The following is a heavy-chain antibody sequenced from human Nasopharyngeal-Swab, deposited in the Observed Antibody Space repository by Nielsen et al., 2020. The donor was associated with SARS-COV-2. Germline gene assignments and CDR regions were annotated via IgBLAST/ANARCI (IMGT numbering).Heavy chain of an antibody. CDR3: ARRVARAPRHEGDYYYGMDV. J-gene: IGHJ6*02. D-gene: IGHD3-16*01. V-gene: IGHV4-39*01. CDR2: IYYSGST. Sequence: WIRQPSGKGLEWIGSIYYSGSTYYNPSLKSRVTISVDTSKNQFSLKLSSVTAADTAVYYYARRVARAPRHEGDYYYGMDVWGQGTTVTVSS.